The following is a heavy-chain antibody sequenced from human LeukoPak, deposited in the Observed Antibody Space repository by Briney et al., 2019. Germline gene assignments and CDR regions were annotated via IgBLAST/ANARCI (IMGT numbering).Heavy chain of an antibody. V-gene: IGHV4-59*08. CDR3: ARRPLTMVRGVIITYFDY. D-gene: IGHD3-10*01. Sequence: SETLYLTWTVSCGSISSYYGSLSRQPPGKGLELIGDIYYSWSTSYNPSLKSRVTISVDTSKNQFSLNLSSVTAADTAVYYCARRPLTMVRGVIITYFDYWGQGTLVTVTS. J-gene: IGHJ4*02. CDR1: CGSISSYY. CDR2: IYYSWST.